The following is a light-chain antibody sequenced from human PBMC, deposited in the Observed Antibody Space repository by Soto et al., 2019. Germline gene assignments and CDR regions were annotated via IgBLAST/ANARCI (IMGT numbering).Light chain of an antibody. CDR1: SSDVGGYNY. CDR3: SSYTSSSFYV. J-gene: IGLJ1*01. CDR2: DVS. V-gene: IGLV2-14*01. Sequence: QCALTQPASVSGSPGQSITISCTGTSSDVGGYNYVSWYQQHPGKAPKLMIYDVSNRPSGVSNRFSGSKSGNTASLTISGLQAEDEADYYCSSYTSSSFYVFGTGTKVTV.